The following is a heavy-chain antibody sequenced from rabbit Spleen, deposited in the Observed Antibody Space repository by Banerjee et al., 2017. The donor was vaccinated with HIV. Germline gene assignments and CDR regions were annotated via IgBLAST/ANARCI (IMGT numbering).Heavy chain of an antibody. CDR1: GFSFSNNYY. J-gene: IGHJ4*01. V-gene: IGHV1S45*01. CDR3: SRDLGCCIWLNFNL. Sequence: QEQLVESGGGLVKPEGSLTLTCTASGFSFSNNYYMCWVRQAPGKGLEWITCINMVTGKSSYPSWAKGRFIISKTSATKGTLQITSLTAADTATYFLSRDLGCCIWLNFNLVGPGTLVTVS. D-gene: IGHD5-1*01. CDR2: INMVTGKS.